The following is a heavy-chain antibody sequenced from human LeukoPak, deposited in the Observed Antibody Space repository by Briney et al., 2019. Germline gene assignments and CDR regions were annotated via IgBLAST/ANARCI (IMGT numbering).Heavy chain of an antibody. CDR3: ARDGEYYYDSSGYYAIDY. Sequence: GGSLRLSCAASGFTFSAYTMNWVRQAPGKGLEWVSSISSSGTYIYYADSVKGRFTMSRDNAKNSLYLQMNSLRAEDTAVYYCARDGEYYYDSSGYYAIDYWDQGTLVTVSS. V-gene: IGHV3-21*01. CDR1: GFTFSAYT. D-gene: IGHD3-22*01. J-gene: IGHJ4*02. CDR2: ISSSGTYI.